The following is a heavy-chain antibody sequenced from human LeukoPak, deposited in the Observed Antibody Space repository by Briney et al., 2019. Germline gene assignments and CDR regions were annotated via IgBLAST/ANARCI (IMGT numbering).Heavy chain of an antibody. CDR1: GYTVTSYG. V-gene: IGHV1-18*01. J-gene: IGHJ6*02. D-gene: IGHD3-3*01. CDR2: ISAYNGNT. Sequence: ASVKVSCKASGYTVTSYGISWVRQAPGQGLEWMGWISAYNGNTNYAKKLQGRVTMTTDTSTSTAYMELSSLRSEDTAVYYCARGRPIRNYDFWGSYYKESYYYYGMDVWGQGTTVTVSS. CDR3: ARGRPIRNYDFWGSYYKESYYYYGMDV.